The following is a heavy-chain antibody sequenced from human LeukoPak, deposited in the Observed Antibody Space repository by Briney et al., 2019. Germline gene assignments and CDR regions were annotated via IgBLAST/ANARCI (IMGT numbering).Heavy chain of an antibody. D-gene: IGHD3-10*01. J-gene: IGHJ4*02. V-gene: IGHV4-39*07. Sequence: SETLSLTCTVSNGSISSRNYYWGWIRQPPGKGLEWIGSIYYSGSTYYNPSLKSRVTISVDTSKNQFSLKLSSVTAADTALYYCARGSKLLWFGELLTHFDYWGQGTLVTVSS. CDR2: IYYSGST. CDR1: NGSISSRNYY. CDR3: ARGSKLLWFGELLTHFDY.